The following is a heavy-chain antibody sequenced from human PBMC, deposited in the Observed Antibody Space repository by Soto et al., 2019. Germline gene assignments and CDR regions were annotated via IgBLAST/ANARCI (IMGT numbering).Heavy chain of an antibody. CDR3: ARAGAAPYYYYGKDV. V-gene: IGHV1-18*01. CDR2: ISTYNGDT. CDR1: GYTFSTSG. Sequence: QVQLVQSGAEVRKPGASVKVSCKASGYTFSTSGMSWLRQAPGQGLEWMGWISTYNGDTNDAPKFQDRVTMTSDTSTSTVYMELRSLGSDDTDVYYCARAGAAPYYYYGKDVWGQGTRVTVSS. D-gene: IGHD2-15*01. J-gene: IGHJ6*02.